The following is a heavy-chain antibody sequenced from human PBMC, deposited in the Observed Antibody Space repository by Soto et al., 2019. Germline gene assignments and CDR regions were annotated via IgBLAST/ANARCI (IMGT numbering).Heavy chain of an antibody. CDR2: FDPEDGET. D-gene: IGHD4-17*01. CDR3: ATVNPYGVSVLGFGY. J-gene: IGHJ4*02. CDR1: GYTLTELS. Sequence: ASVKVSCKVSGYTLTELSMHWVRQAPGKGLEWMGGFDPEDGETIYAQKFQGRVTMTEDTSTDTAYMELSSLRSEDTAVYYCATVNPYGVSVLGFGYWGQGTLVTVSS. V-gene: IGHV1-24*01.